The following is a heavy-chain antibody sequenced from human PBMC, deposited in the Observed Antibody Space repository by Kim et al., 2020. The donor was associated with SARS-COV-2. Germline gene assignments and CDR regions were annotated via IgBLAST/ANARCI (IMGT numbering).Heavy chain of an antibody. V-gene: IGHV3-43*01. CDR3: GKNMGRGFNIFDA. CDR1: GFSFSDYT. CDR2: FSWDVGST. D-gene: IGHD3-16*01. J-gene: IGHJ4*01. Sequence: GGSLRLSCETSGFSFSDYTMHWVRQAPGKGREWVSLFSWDVGSTNNAAPVKGRFTISRDNSKESLYRQMTNRKTEDTALNYCGKNMGRGFNIFDAWG.